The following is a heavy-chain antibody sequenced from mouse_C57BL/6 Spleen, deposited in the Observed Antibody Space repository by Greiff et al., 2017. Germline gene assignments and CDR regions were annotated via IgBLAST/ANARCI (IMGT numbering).Heavy chain of an antibody. Sequence: DVHLVESGGGLVKPGGSLKLSCAASGFTFSDYGIHWVRQAPEQGLEWVANISSGSSTIYYADTVKGRFTISRDNATNTLFLQMSSLRSEDTAMYYCARDDDYYYDIDVWGPGTTVTVSS. D-gene: IGHD2-3*01. V-gene: IGHV5-17*01. CDR1: GFTFSDYG. J-gene: IGHJ1*01. CDR2: ISSGSSTI. CDR3: ARDDDYYYDIDV.